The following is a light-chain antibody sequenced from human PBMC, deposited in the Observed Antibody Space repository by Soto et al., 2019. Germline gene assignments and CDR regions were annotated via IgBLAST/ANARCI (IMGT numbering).Light chain of an antibody. CDR3: QQYERFPYT. CDR2: KAS. Sequence: DIQMTQSPSTLSASVGDTVTITCRASQSISNWLDWYQQKPGQAPKLLIHKASTLGSGVPSRFSGSGSGTEFTLTISSLQPDDFATFYCQQYERFPYTFGQGTKLEIK. CDR1: QSISNW. J-gene: IGKJ2*01. V-gene: IGKV1-5*03.